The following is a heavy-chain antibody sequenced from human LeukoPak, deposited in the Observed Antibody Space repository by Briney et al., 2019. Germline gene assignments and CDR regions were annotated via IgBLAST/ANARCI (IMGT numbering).Heavy chain of an antibody. J-gene: IGHJ3*02. CDR3: ARAKYYYGSGSYYDAFDI. V-gene: IGHV3-74*01. D-gene: IGHD3-10*01. Sequence: GGSLRLSCVASGFTFSRYKMHWVRQGPGKGLMWVSRLNSDGSGTTYADSVKGRFTISRDNAKNMLYLQMNSLRAEDTAVYYCARAKYYYGSGSYYDAFDIWGQGTMVTVSS. CDR1: GFTFSRYK. CDR2: LNSDGSGT.